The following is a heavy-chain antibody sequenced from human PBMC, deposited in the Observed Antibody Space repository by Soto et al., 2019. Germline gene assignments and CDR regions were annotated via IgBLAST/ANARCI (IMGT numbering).Heavy chain of an antibody. Sequence: SETLSLTCAVYGGSFSGYYWSWIRQPPGKGLEWIGEVNHSGSTNYNPSLKSRVTISVDASKNQFSLKLSSVTAADTAVYYCASGTAMAYFDYWGQGTLVTVSS. CDR1: GGSFSGYY. CDR2: VNHSGST. J-gene: IGHJ4*02. V-gene: IGHV4-34*01. CDR3: ASGTAMAYFDY. D-gene: IGHD5-18*01.